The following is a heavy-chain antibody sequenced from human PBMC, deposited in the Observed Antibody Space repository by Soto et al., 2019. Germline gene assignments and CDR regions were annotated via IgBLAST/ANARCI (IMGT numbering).Heavy chain of an antibody. CDR3: ATPLYSGSYNNFDY. J-gene: IGHJ4*02. CDR2: IYYSGST. D-gene: IGHD1-26*01. Sequence: QVQLQESGPGLVKPSQTLSLTCTVSGGSISSGGYYWSWIRQHPGKGLEWIGYIYYSGSTYYNPSLKGRFTISVDTSKNQFSLKLTSVTAADTAGYYCATPLYSGSYNNFDYWGQGPLSTVSS. V-gene: IGHV4-31*03. CDR1: GGSISSGGYY.